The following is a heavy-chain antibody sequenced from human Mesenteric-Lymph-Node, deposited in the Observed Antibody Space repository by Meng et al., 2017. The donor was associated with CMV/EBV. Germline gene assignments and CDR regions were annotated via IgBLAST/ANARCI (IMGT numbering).Heavy chain of an antibody. J-gene: IGHJ4*02. Sequence: SETLSLTCTVSGGSISSSTYYWGWIRQPPGKGLEWIGSIYYSGSTYCNPSLKSRVTISIDTSNNQFSLKLSSVTAADTAVYYCARDQPADYWGQGTLVTVSS. V-gene: IGHV4-39*07. CDR3: ARDQPADY. CDR1: GGSISSSTYY. CDR2: IYYSGST.